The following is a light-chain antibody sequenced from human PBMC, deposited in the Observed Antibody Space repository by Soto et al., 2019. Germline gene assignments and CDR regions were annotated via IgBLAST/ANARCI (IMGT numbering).Light chain of an antibody. CDR2: DAS. V-gene: IGKV3-11*01. CDR1: QTVSTF. CDR3: QQRSGWPT. J-gene: IGKJ1*01. Sequence: EIVLTQSPDTLSLSPGERATLSCRGSQTVSTFLAWYQQKPGQAPRLIVYDASKRAPGIPARFIGSGSGTDFTLTVSSLEPEDFALYYCQQRSGWPTFGQGTKVEI.